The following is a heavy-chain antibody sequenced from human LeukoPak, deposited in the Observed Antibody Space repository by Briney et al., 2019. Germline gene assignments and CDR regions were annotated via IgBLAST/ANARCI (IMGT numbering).Heavy chain of an antibody. CDR1: GFTFSSYA. CDR3: ARSPTYDFWSGYYYFDP. J-gene: IGHJ5*02. D-gene: IGHD3-3*01. Sequence: GGSLRLSCAASGFTFSSYAMHWVRQAPGKGLEWVSVITGSGSGADYADSVKGRFTISRDNSQNTVHLQMNSLRAEDTAVYYCARSPTYDFWSGYYYFDPWGQGTLVTVSS. CDR2: ITGSGSGA. V-gene: IGHV3-23*01.